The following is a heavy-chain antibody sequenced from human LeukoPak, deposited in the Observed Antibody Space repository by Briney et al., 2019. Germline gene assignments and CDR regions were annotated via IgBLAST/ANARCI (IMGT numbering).Heavy chain of an antibody. CDR3: ARELSTPGWCSSSWLIFDY. CDR1: GLTFSGSW. J-gene: IGHJ4*02. CDR2: IKQDGSEK. V-gene: IGHV3-7*01. Sequence: GGSLRLSCAVSGLTFSGSWITWIRQAPGKGLEWVANIKQDGSEKYYVDSVKGRFTISRDNAKNSLYLQMNSLRAEDTAVYYCARELSTPGWCSSSWLIFDYWGQGTLVTVSS. D-gene: IGHD6-13*01.